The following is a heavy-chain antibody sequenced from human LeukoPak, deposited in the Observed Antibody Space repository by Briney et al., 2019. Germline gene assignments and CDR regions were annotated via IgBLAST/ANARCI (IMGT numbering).Heavy chain of an antibody. D-gene: IGHD3-22*01. CDR2: IYYSGST. CDR1: GGSISSGDYY. Sequence: SQTLSLTCTVSGGSISSGDYYWSWIRQPPGKGLEWIGYIYYSGSTYYNPSLKSRVTISVDTSKNQFSLKLSSVTAADTAVYYCARVSHYDSSGYYYFDYWGQGTLVTVSS. V-gene: IGHV4-30-4*08. CDR3: ARVSHYDSSGYYYFDY. J-gene: IGHJ4*02.